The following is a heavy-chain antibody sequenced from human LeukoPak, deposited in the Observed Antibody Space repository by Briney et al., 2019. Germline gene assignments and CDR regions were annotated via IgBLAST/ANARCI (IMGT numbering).Heavy chain of an antibody. J-gene: IGHJ4*02. V-gene: IGHV3-23*01. CDR3: AKDSHSGTYFDS. CDR1: GFTFSDYH. CDR2: VSGSGGST. D-gene: IGHD1-26*01. Sequence: GGSLRLSCAASGFTFSDYHMSWVRQAPGKGLEGVSAVSGSGGSTYYADSVKGRFTISRDNSKSTLFLQMNSLRAEDTAVYYCAKDSHSGTYFDSWGRGTLVTVSS.